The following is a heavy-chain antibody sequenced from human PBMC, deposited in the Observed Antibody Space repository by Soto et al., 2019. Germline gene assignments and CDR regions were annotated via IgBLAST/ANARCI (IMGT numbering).Heavy chain of an antibody. Sequence: QVQLQASGPGLVKPSDTLSLTCTVSGDSIGTYNWGWIRQPPGKRLEWIGYIYSNGGTSYNPALKSEVTISADTSTKQFSLRLSSVTAADTAVYYCVRQGIGALHGLVDVWGQGTTVTVSS. CDR1: GDSIGTYN. V-gene: IGHV4-59*08. CDR3: VRQGIGALHGLVDV. D-gene: IGHD1-26*01. CDR2: IYSNGGT. J-gene: IGHJ6*02.